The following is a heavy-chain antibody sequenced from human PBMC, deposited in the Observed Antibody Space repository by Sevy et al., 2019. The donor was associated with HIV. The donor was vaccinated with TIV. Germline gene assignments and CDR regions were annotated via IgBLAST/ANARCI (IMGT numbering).Heavy chain of an antibody. CDR2: ISSDGVST. CDR3: VKDPDYNFWRGDYGMDV. V-gene: IGHV3-64D*06. Sequence: GGSLRLSCSGSGFSFSNSAMNWVRQTPGKGLKYVSAISSDGVSTYYTDSVRGRFTISRDNSKNTLYLQMSSLRVADTAVYYCVKDPDYNFWRGDYGMDVWGQGTTVTVSS. CDR1: GFSFSNSA. J-gene: IGHJ6*02. D-gene: IGHD3-3*01.